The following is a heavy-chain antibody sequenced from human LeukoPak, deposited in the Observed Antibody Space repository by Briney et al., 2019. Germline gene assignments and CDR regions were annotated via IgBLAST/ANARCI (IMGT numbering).Heavy chain of an antibody. Sequence: SETLSLTCTVSGYSISSGYYWGWIRQPPGKGLEWIGSIYHSGSTNYNPSLKSRVTISVDTSKNQFSLKLSSVTAADTAVYYCARVGSYDAFDIWGQGTMVTVSS. J-gene: IGHJ3*02. CDR3: ARVGSYDAFDI. CDR1: GYSISSGYY. V-gene: IGHV4-38-2*02. D-gene: IGHD1-26*01. CDR2: IYHSGST.